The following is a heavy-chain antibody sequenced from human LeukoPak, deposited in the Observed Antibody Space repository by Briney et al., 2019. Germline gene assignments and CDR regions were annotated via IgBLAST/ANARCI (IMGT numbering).Heavy chain of an antibody. D-gene: IGHD3-10*01. CDR2: IYYSGST. V-gene: IGHV4-39*01. J-gene: IGHJ4*02. CDR3: AGTYGSGTSRYYFDY. CDR1: GGSISSSSYY. Sequence: NPSETLSLTCTVSGGSISSSSYYWGWIRQPPGKGLEWIGSIYYSGSTYYNPSLKSRVTISVDTSKNQFSLKLSSVTAADTAVYYCAGTYGSGTSRYYFDYWGQGTLVTVSS.